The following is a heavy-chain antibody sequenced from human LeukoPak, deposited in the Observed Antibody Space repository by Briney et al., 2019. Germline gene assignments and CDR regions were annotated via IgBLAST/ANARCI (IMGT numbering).Heavy chain of an antibody. J-gene: IGHJ4*02. V-gene: IGHV3-74*01. D-gene: IGHD5-18*01. CDR2: IKSDGTYT. CDR1: GFTFSNYW. Sequence: HPGGSLRLSCAASGFTFSNYWMHWVRQAPGKGLVWVSRIKSDGTYTAYADSVKGRFTISRDNAKNTLYLQMNSLRAEDTAVYHCARDSSYGYDYWGQGTLVTVSS. CDR3: ARDSSYGYDY.